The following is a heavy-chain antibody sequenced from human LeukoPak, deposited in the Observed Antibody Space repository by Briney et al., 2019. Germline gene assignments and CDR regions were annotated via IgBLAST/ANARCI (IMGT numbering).Heavy chain of an antibody. CDR3: TTLYGSGSYY. Sequence: GGSLRLSCAASGFTFSNTWMNWVRQAPGKGLEWVGHIKRKTDGGTTDYAAPVKGRFTIPRDDSKNTLYLQMNSLKSEDTAVYYCTTLYGSGSYYWGQGTLVTVSS. V-gene: IGHV3-15*01. D-gene: IGHD3-10*01. CDR2: IKRKTDGGTT. CDR1: GFTFSNTW. J-gene: IGHJ4*02.